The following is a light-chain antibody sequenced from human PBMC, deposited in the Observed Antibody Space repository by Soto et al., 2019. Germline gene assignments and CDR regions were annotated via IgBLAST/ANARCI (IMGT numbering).Light chain of an antibody. CDR2: DAS. CDR3: QQYDNLPLT. CDR1: QDISNY. Sequence: DIKMTLSPSSLSASVGDRVTITCQASQDISNYLNWYQQKPGKAPKLLVYDASNLETGVPSRFSGSGSGTDFTFTISSLQPEDIATYYCQQYDNLPLTFGQRRLLEIK. V-gene: IGKV1-33*01. J-gene: IGKJ5*01.